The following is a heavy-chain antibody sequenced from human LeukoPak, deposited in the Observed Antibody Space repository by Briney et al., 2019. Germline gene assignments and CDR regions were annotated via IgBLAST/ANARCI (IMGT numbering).Heavy chain of an antibody. V-gene: IGHV4-59*08. CDR1: SGSISGYY. Sequence: SETLSLTCTVSSGSISGYYWSWIRQPPGKGLEWIAYIYYSETTNYNPSLNSRVTISLDPSKRQFSLKLSSVTAADTAVYYCARHVLTAGAIEWGQGTLVTVSS. CDR2: IYYSETT. CDR3: ARHVLTAGAIE. D-gene: IGHD1-26*01. J-gene: IGHJ4*02.